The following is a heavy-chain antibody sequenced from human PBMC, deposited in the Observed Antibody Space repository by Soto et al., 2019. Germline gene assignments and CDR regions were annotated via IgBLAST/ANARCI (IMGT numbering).Heavy chain of an antibody. Sequence: PSETLSLTCAVSGGSISSSNWWSWVRQPPGKGLEWIGEIYHSGSTNYNPSLKSRVTISVDKSKNQFSLKLSSVTAADTAVYYCARPGEWPPRYYYCGRDVCGQGTTVTVYS. J-gene: IGHJ6*02. CDR3: ARPGEWPPRYYYCGRDV. V-gene: IGHV4-4*02. D-gene: IGHD2-21*01. CDR1: GGSISSSNW. CDR2: IYHSGST.